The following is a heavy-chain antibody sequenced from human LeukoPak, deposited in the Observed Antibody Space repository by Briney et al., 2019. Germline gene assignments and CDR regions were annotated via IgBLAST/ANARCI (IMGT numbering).Heavy chain of an antibody. D-gene: IGHD3-10*01. V-gene: IGHV5-51*01. Sequence: GESLKISCKGSGYSLTSYWIGWVRQMPGKGLEWMGIIYPGDSDTRYSPSFQGQVTISADKSISTAYLQWSSLKASDTAMYYCARLVMGTSNYGSGSFWDYFDYWGQGTLVTVSS. J-gene: IGHJ4*02. CDR1: GYSLTSYW. CDR3: ARLVMGTSNYGSGSFWDYFDY. CDR2: IYPGDSDT.